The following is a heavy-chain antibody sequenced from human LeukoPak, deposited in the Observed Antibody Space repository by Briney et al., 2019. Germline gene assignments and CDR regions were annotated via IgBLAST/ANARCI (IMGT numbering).Heavy chain of an antibody. Sequence: GGSLRLSCAASGFTLRSYGMHWVRQSPGKGLEWVAYIQYDGSNEQYAHSVKGRFRISRDSSKNILYLQMNSLRAEDTAVYYCAKDRCSNGIGCYYYYMDVWGKGTTVTISS. J-gene: IGHJ6*03. D-gene: IGHD2-8*01. CDR2: IQYDGSNE. CDR3: AKDRCSNGIGCYYYYMDV. V-gene: IGHV3-30*02. CDR1: GFTLRSYG.